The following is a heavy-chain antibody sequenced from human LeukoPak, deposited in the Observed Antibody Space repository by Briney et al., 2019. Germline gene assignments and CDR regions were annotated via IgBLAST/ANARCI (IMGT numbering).Heavy chain of an antibody. D-gene: IGHD6-6*01. V-gene: IGHV3-30*04. CDR3: ARGGVYSTSAVDY. Sequence: GGSLRLSCAASGFTFSSYAMYWVRQAPGKGLEWVAAISYDGSDKFYADSVKGRFTISRDSSRNTLYLQMNSLRPEDTAVYYCARGGVYSTSAVDYWGQGTLVTVSS. CDR1: GFTFSSYA. CDR2: ISYDGSDK. J-gene: IGHJ4*02.